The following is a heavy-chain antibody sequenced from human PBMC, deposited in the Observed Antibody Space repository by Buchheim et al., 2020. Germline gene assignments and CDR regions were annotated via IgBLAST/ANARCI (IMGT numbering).Heavy chain of an antibody. Sequence: QVQLQESGPGLVKPSQTLSLTCTVSGGSISSGDYYWSWIRQPPGQGLEWIGYIYYGGSTYYNPSLKSRVTISVDTSKNQLSLKLSSVTAADTAVYYCARVDSGTYYYNWAQFDYWGQGTL. CDR1: GGSISSGDYY. CDR2: IYYGGST. D-gene: IGHD1-26*01. V-gene: IGHV4-30-4*01. CDR3: ARVDSGTYYYNWAQFDY. J-gene: IGHJ4*02.